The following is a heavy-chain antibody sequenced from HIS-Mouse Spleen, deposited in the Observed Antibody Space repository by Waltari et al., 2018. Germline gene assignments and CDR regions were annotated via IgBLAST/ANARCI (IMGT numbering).Heavy chain of an antibody. Sequence: QVQLQESGPGLVKPSETLSLTCTVSGCSISSYYWSWIRQPPGTRLAWIGRIYTRGSTNYNPSLKSRVTMSVDTSKNQFSLKLSSVTAADTAVYYCARDFHDFWSGYYGGDKKHDAFDIWGQGTMVTVSS. V-gene: IGHV4-4*07. CDR3: ARDFHDFWSGYYGGDKKHDAFDI. J-gene: IGHJ3*02. D-gene: IGHD3-3*01. CDR2: IYTRGST. CDR1: GCSISSYY.